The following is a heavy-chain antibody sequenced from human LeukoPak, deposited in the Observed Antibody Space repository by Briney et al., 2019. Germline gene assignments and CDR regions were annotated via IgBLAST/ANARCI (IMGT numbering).Heavy chain of an antibody. V-gene: IGHV3-30*18. D-gene: IGHD6-19*01. CDR2: ISYDGSNK. Sequence: GGSLRLSCAASGFTFSSYGMHWVRQAPGKGLEWVAVISYDGSNKYYADSVNGRFTISRDNSKNTLYLQMNSLRAEDTAVYYCAKGRGLSSGWADYWGQGTLVTVSS. CDR3: AKGRGLSSGWADY. CDR1: GFTFSSYG. J-gene: IGHJ4*02.